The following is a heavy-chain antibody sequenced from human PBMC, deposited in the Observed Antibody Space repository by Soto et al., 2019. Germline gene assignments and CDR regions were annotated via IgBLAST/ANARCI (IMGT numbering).Heavy chain of an antibody. CDR2: ISGSGGST. Sequence: PGGSLRLSCAASGFRFSNYAMSWVRQAPGKGLEWVSGISGSGGSTYYADSVKGRFTISRDNSKNTLYLQMNSLRAEDTAVYYCAKEPDGTSTSCYMDGWGQGNTVTVSS. CDR1: GFRFSNYA. D-gene: IGHD2-2*01. J-gene: IGHJ6*02. V-gene: IGHV3-23*01. CDR3: AKEPDGTSTSCYMDG.